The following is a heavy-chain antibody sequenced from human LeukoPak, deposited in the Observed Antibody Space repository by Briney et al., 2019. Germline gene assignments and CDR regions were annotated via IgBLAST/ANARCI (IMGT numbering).Heavy chain of an antibody. J-gene: IGHJ4*02. Sequence: PGRSLRLSCAASGFTFDDYAMHWVRQAPGKGLEWVSGISWNSGSIDYAHSVKGRFTISRDTAKNSLYLQMNSLRPEDTALYYCAKGTGRYWTCFDSWGQGTLVTVSS. V-gene: IGHV3-9*01. CDR1: GFTFDDYA. D-gene: IGHD1-26*01. CDR2: ISWNSGSI. CDR3: AKGTGRYWTCFDS.